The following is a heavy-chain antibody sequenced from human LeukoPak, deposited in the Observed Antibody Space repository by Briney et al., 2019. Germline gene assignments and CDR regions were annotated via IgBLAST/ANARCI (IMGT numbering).Heavy chain of an antibody. V-gene: IGHV3-74*01. CDR1: GFTFSNYM. D-gene: IGHD7-27*01. Sequence: GGSLRLSCAASGFTFSNYMMHWVRQAPGKGLVWVSRIKSDGITITYADSVKGRFTISRDNAKNTLYLQMNSLRAEDTAVYYCPRDLKWGLEQWGQGNL. CDR2: IKSDGITI. CDR3: PRDLKWGLEQ. J-gene: IGHJ4*01.